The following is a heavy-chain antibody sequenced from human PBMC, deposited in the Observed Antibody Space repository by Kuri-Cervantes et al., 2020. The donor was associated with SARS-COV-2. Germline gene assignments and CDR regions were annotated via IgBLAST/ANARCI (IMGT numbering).Heavy chain of an antibody. D-gene: IGHD3-10*01. CDR3: ATGMVRGVIQSYYYGMDV. V-gene: IGHV1-2*04. J-gene: IGHJ6*02. CDR2: INPNSGGT. Sequence: ASVKVSCKASGYTFRGYYIYWVRPAPGQGLEWMGWINPNSGGTNYAQKFQGWVTMTRDTSISTAYMELSRLRSDDTAVYYCATGMVRGVIQSYYYGMDVWGQGTTVTVSS. CDR1: GYTFRGYY.